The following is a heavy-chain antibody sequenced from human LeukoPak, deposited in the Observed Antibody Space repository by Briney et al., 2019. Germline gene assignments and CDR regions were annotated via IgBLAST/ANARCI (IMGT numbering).Heavy chain of an antibody. CDR3: ARDENIMITFRGVIGDDAFDI. V-gene: IGHV1-3*01. Sequence: GASVKVSCKASGYTFTSYAMHWVRQAPGQRLEWMGWINAGNGNTKYSQKFQGRVTITRDTSASTAYMELSSLRSEDTAVYYCARDENIMITFRGVIGDDAFDIWGQGTMVTVSS. D-gene: IGHD3-16*02. CDR2: INAGNGNT. J-gene: IGHJ3*02. CDR1: GYTFTSYA.